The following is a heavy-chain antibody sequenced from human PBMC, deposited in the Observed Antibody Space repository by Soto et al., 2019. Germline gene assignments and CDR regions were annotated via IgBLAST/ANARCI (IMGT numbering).Heavy chain of an antibody. Sequence: NPSETLSLTCTVSGGSISSSSYYWGWIRQPPGKGLEWIGSIYYSGSTYYNPSLKSRVTISVDTSKNQFSLKLSSVTAADTAVYYCARRVAVAGTTKAFDIWGQGTMVTVSS. D-gene: IGHD6-19*01. J-gene: IGHJ3*02. V-gene: IGHV4-39*01. CDR3: ARRVAVAGTTKAFDI. CDR1: GGSISSSSYY. CDR2: IYYSGST.